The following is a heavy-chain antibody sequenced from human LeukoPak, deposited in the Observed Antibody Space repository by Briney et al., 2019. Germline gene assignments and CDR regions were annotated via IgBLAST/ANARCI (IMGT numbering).Heavy chain of an antibody. Sequence: PSETLSLTCTVSGRSISSSSYYWGWIRQPPGKGLEWIGSIYYSGSTYYNPSLKSRFTISVDTSKNQFSLKLSSVTAADTAVYYCARAVWFGESYDDYYFDYWGQGTLVTVSS. CDR1: GRSISSSSYY. D-gene: IGHD3-10*01. J-gene: IGHJ4*02. CDR2: IYYSGST. V-gene: IGHV4-39*07. CDR3: ARAVWFGESYDDYYFDY.